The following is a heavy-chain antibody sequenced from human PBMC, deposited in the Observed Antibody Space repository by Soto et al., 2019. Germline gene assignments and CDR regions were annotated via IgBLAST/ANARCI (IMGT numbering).Heavy chain of an antibody. D-gene: IGHD5-12*01. CDR2: ISSSSSYT. Sequence: GGSLRLSCAASGFTFSDYYMSWIRQAPGKGLEWVSYISSSSSYTNYADSVKGRFTISRDNAKNSLYLQMNSLRAEDTAVYYCARADRVDIVTYGMDVWGQGTTVTVSS. CDR3: ARADRVDIVTYGMDV. CDR1: GFTFSDYY. V-gene: IGHV3-11*06. J-gene: IGHJ6*02.